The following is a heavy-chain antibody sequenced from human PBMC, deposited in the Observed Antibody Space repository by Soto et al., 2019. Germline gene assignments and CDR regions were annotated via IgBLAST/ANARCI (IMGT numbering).Heavy chain of an antibody. CDR3: ARAGYCSSTSCSDAFDI. D-gene: IGHD2-2*01. J-gene: IGHJ3*02. CDR1: GYTFTSYA. Sequence: ASVKVSCKASGYTFTSYAMHWVRQAPGQWLEWMGWINAGNGNTKYSQKFQGRVTITRDTSASTAYMELSSLRSEDTAVYYCARAGYCSSTSCSDAFDIWGQGTMVTVS. CDR2: INAGNGNT. V-gene: IGHV1-3*01.